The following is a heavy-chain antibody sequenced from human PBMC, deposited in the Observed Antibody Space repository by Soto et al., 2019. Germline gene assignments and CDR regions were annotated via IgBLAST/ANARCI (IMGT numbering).Heavy chain of an antibody. CDR3: TRDGMTTGDT. Sequence: SLTCIVSGVSVTSYTWSWVRQPANKGLEWIGRVFSSVSATYGPSLRSRVRISMDTPENRISLKLDSVAAADAGVYYCTRDGMTTGDTWGPGTLVTVSS. D-gene: IGHD2-21*02. CDR1: GVSVTSYT. V-gene: IGHV4-4*07. J-gene: IGHJ4*02. CDR2: VFSSVSA.